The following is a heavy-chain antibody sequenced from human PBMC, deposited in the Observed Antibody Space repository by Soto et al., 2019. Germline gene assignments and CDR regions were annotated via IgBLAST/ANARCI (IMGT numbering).Heavy chain of an antibody. D-gene: IGHD2-8*01. CDR3: ARSSIVPRLLMYPFDY. V-gene: IGHV4-31*11. CDR1: GGSINNGAYL. Sequence: SETLSLTCAVSGGSINNGAYLWSWIRQHPGKGLEWIGYIYYTGSTYYNPSLKSRITISVDTSKTQFSLKMSSVTAADTAVYYCARSSIVPRLLMYPFDYWGQGTLVTVSS. J-gene: IGHJ4*02. CDR2: IYYTGST.